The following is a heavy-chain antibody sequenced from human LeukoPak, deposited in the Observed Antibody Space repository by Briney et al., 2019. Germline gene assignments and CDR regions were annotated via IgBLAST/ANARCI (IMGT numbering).Heavy chain of an antibody. J-gene: IGHJ4*02. D-gene: IGHD1-20*01. V-gene: IGHV1-2*02. CDR2: INPNSVGT. Sequence: ASEKVSCRASRHTFTGYYMHWVRQSPRQGLEWMGWINPNSVGTNYAQKFQGRVTMTRDTSISTAYMELSRLRSDDTAVYYCARDAGGAPTRLNWNDPFDYWGQGTLVTVSS. CDR1: RHTFTGYY. CDR3: ARDAGGAPTRLNWNDPFDY.